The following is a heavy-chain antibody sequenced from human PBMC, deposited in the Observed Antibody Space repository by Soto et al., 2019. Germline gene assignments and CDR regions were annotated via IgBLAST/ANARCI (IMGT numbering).Heavy chain of an antibody. J-gene: IGHJ3*02. V-gene: IGHV1-69*12. CDR3: ARGPQSGYAFRGAFDI. CDR1: GGTFSSYA. D-gene: IGHD5-12*01. CDR2: IIPIFGTA. Sequence: QVQLVQSGAEVKKPGSSVKVSCKASGGTFSSYAISWVRQAPGQGLEWMGGIIPIFGTANYAQKFQGRVTITADESTSTADMELSSLRSADTAVYYCARGPQSGYAFRGAFDIWGQGTMVTVSS.